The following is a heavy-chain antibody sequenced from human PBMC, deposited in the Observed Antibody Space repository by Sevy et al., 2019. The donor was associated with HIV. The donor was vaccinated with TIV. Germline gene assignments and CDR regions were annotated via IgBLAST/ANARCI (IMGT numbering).Heavy chain of an antibody. CDR1: GFTFSAYV. J-gene: IGHJ4*02. Sequence: GGSLRLSCAASGFTFSAYVMNWVRQGPGKGLEWVSAISSSGSYIYSADSVQGRFTISRDNAEDSLYLQMNNLRAEDTAVYYCARDALSGTSAYWGQGTLLTVSS. CDR2: ISSSGSYI. CDR3: ARDALSGTSAY. V-gene: IGHV3-21*01. D-gene: IGHD1-7*01.